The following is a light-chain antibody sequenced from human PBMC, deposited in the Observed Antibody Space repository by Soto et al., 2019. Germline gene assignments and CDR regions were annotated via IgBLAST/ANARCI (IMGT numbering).Light chain of an antibody. CDR3: TSYTSSSSNFV. V-gene: IGLV2-14*01. CDR2: EVS. Sequence: QSVLTQPASVSGSPGQSITISCTGSSSDVGGYNYVSWYQQHPGKAPQLMIYEVSNRPSGVSNRFSGSKSGNTASLTISGLQAEDEADYYCTSYTSSSSNFVFGSRTKVTVL. CDR1: SSDVGGYNY. J-gene: IGLJ1*01.